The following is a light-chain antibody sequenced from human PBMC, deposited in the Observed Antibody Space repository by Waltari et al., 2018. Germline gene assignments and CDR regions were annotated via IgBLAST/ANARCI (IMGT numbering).Light chain of an antibody. CDR1: QDINNY. CDR3: QQYYNVPLT. J-gene: IGKJ3*01. CDR2: DAS. Sequence: DIQMTQSPSSLSASVGDRVTINCQASQDINNYLNWYQQKPGKAPKLLIYDASDWELGVPSRFSGSGSATDFTLTISSLQPEDVGTYYCQQYYNVPLTFGPGTKVDIK. V-gene: IGKV1-33*01.